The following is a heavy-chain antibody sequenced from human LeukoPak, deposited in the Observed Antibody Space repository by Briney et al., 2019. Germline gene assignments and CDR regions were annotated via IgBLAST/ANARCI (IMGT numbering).Heavy chain of an antibody. CDR1: GFTFSSYA. J-gene: IGHJ4*02. CDR2: ISGSGGST. Sequence: GGSLRLSCAASGFTFSSYAVSCVRQAPGKGLEWVSAISGSGGSTYYADSVKGRFTISRDNSKNTLYLQMNSLRAEDTAVYYCAKVRPRITMIVVVITRLRGFDYWGQGTLVTVSS. CDR3: AKVRPRITMIVVVITRLRGFDY. D-gene: IGHD3-22*01. V-gene: IGHV3-23*01.